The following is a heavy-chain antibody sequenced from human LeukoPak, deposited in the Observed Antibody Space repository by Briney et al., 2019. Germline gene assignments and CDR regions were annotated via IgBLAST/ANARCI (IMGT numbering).Heavy chain of an antibody. Sequence: GGSLRLSCAASGFTLSSYEMNWVRQAPGKGLEWVSYIGSSGSTIHYADSVRGRFTISRDNSKKTLHLQMNSLRAEDTAIYYCAKASSAGDSSSWNYWGQGILVTVSS. CDR1: GFTLSSYE. CDR3: AKASSAGDSSSWNY. J-gene: IGHJ4*02. V-gene: IGHV3-48*03. CDR2: IGSSGSTI. D-gene: IGHD6-13*01.